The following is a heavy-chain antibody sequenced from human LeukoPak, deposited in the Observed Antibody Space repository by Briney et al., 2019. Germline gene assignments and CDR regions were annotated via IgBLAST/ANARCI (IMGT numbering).Heavy chain of an antibody. J-gene: IGHJ5*02. Sequence: ASVKVSCKASGYTFTGYYMHWVRQAPGRGLEWMGWINPNSGGTNYAQKFQGRVTMTRDTSISTAYMELSRLRSDDTAVYYCATDLLAYYYDSSGYYYAPPNNWFDPWGQGTLVTVSS. D-gene: IGHD3-22*01. CDR1: GYTFTGYY. CDR2: INPNSGGT. CDR3: ATDLLAYYYDSSGYYYAPPNNWFDP. V-gene: IGHV1-2*02.